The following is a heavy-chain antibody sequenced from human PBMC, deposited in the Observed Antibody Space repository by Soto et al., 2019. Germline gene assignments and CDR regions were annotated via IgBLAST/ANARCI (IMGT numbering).Heavy chain of an antibody. CDR1: GYRFTTHY. V-gene: IGHV1-2*06. CDR2: LNVDTGGT. Sequence: QVQLVQSGAEVKKPGASVRVSCEASGYRFTTHYIHWVRQAPGQGLEWMGRLNVDTGGTTYAHKFQGRVTMTRVTSIRTAYLEVNNVKSGDTAMYYCAREGNFALRGYSFGFDFLGPGTLVTVS. D-gene: IGHD5-18*01. J-gene: IGHJ4*02. CDR3: AREGNFALRGYSFGFDF.